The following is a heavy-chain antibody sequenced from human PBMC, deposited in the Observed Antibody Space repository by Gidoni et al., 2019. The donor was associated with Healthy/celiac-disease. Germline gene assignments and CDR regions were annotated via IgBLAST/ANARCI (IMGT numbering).Heavy chain of an antibody. D-gene: IGHD5-12*01. Sequence: QVQLVESGGGVVQPGRSLRLSCAASGFTFSSYGMHWVRQAPGKGLEWVAVIWYDGSNKYYADSVKGRFTISRDNSKNTLYLQMNSLRAEDTAVYYCARDNGLRNYFDYWGQGTLVTVSS. CDR1: GFTFSSYG. V-gene: IGHV3-33*01. CDR3: ARDNGLRNYFDY. J-gene: IGHJ4*02. CDR2: IWYDGSNK.